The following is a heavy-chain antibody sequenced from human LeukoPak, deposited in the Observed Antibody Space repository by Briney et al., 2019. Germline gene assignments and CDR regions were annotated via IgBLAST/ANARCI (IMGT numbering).Heavy chain of an antibody. V-gene: IGHV3-30-3*01. D-gene: IGHD3-16*01. CDR2: ISYDGSNK. CDR1: GFTFSSYA. Sequence: PGRSLRLSCAASGFTFSSYAMHWVRQAPGKGLEWVAVISYDGSNKYYADSVKGRFSISRDNSRNTLYLQMNSLRVEDTAVYYCARAFGIKSNNGEWFDPWGQGTLVTVSS. CDR3: ARAFGIKSNNGEWFDP. J-gene: IGHJ5*02.